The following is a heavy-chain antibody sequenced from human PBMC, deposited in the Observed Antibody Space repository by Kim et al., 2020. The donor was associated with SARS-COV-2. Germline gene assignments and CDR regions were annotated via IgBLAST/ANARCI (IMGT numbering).Heavy chain of an antibody. Sequence: GGSLRLSCAASGFPFSSYAINWVRQAPGKGLEWVSGITGSGGSTYYADSLKGRFTISRDNSKNTLYLQMNGLRAEDTAVYYCAEEYTSTSSNAFDIWGQGTMVTVSS. J-gene: IGHJ3*02. D-gene: IGHD6-6*01. CDR1: GFPFSSYA. CDR3: AEEYTSTSSNAFDI. CDR2: ITGSGGST. V-gene: IGHV3-23*01.